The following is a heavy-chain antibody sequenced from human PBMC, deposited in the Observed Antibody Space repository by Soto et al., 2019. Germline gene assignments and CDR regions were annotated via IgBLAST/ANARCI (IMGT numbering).Heavy chain of an antibody. J-gene: IGHJ4*02. D-gene: IGHD6-6*01. CDR2: ISWNSGRI. V-gene: IGHV3-9*01. Sequence: EVQLVESGGGFVQPGRSLRLSCAASGFTFADYAMHWVRQGPGKGLEWVSGISWNSGRIGYADSVKGRFTISRDNAKNSLYLQMNSLRGEDTALYYCAKDPVKTYSSSFESDYFDYWGQGTLVTVSS. CDR3: AKDPVKTYSSSFESDYFDY. CDR1: GFTFADYA.